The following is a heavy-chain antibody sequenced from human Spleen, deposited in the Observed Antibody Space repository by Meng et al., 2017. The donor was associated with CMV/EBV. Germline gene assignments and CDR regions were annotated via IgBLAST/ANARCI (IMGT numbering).Heavy chain of an antibody. D-gene: IGHD3-9*01. V-gene: IGHV3-20*04. CDR3: ARDYDWGADY. CDR1: GFTFGDYG. Sequence: GGSLRLSCAASGFTFGDYGMSWVRQAPGKGLEWVSAINWNGGSAGYADSVKGRFTISRDNAKSSLYLQMDSLRAEDTALYYCARDYDWGADYWGQGTLVTVSS. CDR2: INWNGGSA. J-gene: IGHJ4*02.